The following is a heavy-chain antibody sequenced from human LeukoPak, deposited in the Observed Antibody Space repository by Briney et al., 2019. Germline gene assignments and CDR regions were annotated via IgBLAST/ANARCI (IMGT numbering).Heavy chain of an antibody. CDR1: GYTFTGYY. V-gene: IGHV1-2*06. D-gene: IGHD6-13*01. Sequence: ASVKVSCKASGYTFTGYYMHWVRQAPGQGLEWMGRINPNSGGTNYAQKFQGRVTMTRDTSISTAYMELSRLRSDDTAVYYCARSAAAGTKRYYYYMDVWGKGPTVTVSS. J-gene: IGHJ6*03. CDR2: INPNSGGT. CDR3: ARSAAAGTKRYYYYMDV.